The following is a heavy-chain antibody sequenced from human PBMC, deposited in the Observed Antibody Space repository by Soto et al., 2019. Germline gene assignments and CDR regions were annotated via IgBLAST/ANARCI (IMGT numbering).Heavy chain of an antibody. Sequence: GSLRLSCAASGFTFSNAWMSWVRQAPGKGLEWVGRIKSKTDGGTTDYAAPVKGRFTISRDDSKNTLYLQMNSLKTEDTAVYYCTTCGYSYGLRDFDYWGQGTLVTVSS. D-gene: IGHD5-18*01. CDR3: TTCGYSYGLRDFDY. CDR2: IKSKTDGGTT. V-gene: IGHV3-15*01. CDR1: GFTFSNAW. J-gene: IGHJ4*02.